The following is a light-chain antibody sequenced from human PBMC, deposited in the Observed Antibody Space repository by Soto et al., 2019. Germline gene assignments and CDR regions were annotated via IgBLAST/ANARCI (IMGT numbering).Light chain of an antibody. CDR1: QSVSSY. CDR2: GAS. V-gene: IGKV3-20*01. CDR3: QQYVTSPWA. Sequence: EIVSTQSPGTLSLSPGERATLSCRASQSVSSYLAWYQQKPGQAPRLLIYGASNRATGIPDRFSGSGSGTDFTLTISRLEPEDFAVYYCQQYVTSPWAFGQGTKVDNK. J-gene: IGKJ1*01.